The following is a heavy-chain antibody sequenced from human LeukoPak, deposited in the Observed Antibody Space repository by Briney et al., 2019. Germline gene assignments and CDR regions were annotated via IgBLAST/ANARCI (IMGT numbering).Heavy chain of an antibody. CDR1: GFTFSSYG. Sequence: PGRSLRLSCAASGFTFSSYGMHWVRQATGKGLEWVAVISYDGSNKYYADSVKGRFTISRDNSKNTLYLQMNSLRAEDTAVYYCAKDRVVVTAIYYFDYWGQGTLVTVSS. D-gene: IGHD2-21*02. CDR3: AKDRVVVTAIYYFDY. CDR2: ISYDGSNK. V-gene: IGHV3-30*18. J-gene: IGHJ4*02.